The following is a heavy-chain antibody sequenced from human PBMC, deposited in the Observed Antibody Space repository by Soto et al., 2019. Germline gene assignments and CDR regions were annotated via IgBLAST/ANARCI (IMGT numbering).Heavy chain of an antibody. J-gene: IGHJ4*02. CDR1: GFTFSSYW. V-gene: IGHV3-74*01. CDR3: ATEYTTSRYFDY. Sequence: EVQLVESGGGLVQPGGSLRLSCAASGFTFSSYWMHWVRQAPGKGLVWVSRINSDGSYTTYADSVKARFTISRDNAKNTLYLQMTSLRAEDTAVYYCATEYTTSRYFDYWGQGTLVTVSS. D-gene: IGHD6-6*01. CDR2: INSDGSYT.